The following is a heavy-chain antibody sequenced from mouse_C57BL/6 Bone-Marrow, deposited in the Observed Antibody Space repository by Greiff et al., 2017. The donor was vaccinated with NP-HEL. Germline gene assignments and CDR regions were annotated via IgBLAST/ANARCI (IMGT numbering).Heavy chain of an antibody. CDR2: IDPNSGGT. J-gene: IGHJ4*01. CDR1: GYTFTSYW. D-gene: IGHD2-5*01. Sequence: VQLQQPGAELVKPGASVKLSCKASGYTFTSYWMHWVKQRPGQGLEWIGIIDPNSGGTKYNEKFKSKATLTVDKPSSTAYMQLSSLTSEDSAVYYCARRAYYSNYVAMDYWGQGTSVTVSS. V-gene: IGHV1-64*01. CDR3: ARRAYYSNYVAMDY.